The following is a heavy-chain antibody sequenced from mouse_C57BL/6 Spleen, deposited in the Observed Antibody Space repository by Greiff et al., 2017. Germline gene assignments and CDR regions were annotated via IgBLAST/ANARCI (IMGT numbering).Heavy chain of an antibody. V-gene: IGHV1-50*01. CDR1: GYTFTSYW. CDR2: IDPSDSYT. CDR3: ARTSIITTVVAEFDD. D-gene: IGHD1-1*01. Sequence: VKLQQPGAELVKPGASVKLSCKASGYTFTSYWMQWVKQRPGQGLEWIGEIDPSDSYTNYNQKFKGKATLTVDTSSSTAYMQLSSLTSEDYAVYYCARTSIITTVVAEFDDWGQGTTLTVYS. J-gene: IGHJ2*01.